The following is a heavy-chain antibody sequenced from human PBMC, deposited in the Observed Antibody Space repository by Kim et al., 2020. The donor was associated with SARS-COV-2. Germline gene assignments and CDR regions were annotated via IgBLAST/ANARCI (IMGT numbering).Heavy chain of an antibody. CDR2: ISGSGDGT. CDR3: ARDLHDPVVVPAAI. J-gene: IGHJ4*02. V-gene: IGHV3-23*01. Sequence: GGYLRLSCAASGFTFDNYGMSWVRQALGGGLEWVSAISGSGDGTYYRDSVWGRFTISRDNSKNTLYLQMNSLTAEDTAVYYCARDLHDPVVVPAAIWGQGTLVAVSS. D-gene: IGHD2-15*01. CDR1: GFTFDNYG.